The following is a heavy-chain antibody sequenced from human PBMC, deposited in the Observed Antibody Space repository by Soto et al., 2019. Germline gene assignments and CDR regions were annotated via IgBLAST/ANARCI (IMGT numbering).Heavy chain of an antibody. D-gene: IGHD3-10*01. J-gene: IGHJ6*03. V-gene: IGHV3-74*01. Sequence: GGSLRLSCAASGFTFSNYWMHWARQAPGKGLVWVSHINGGGSRKTYADSVKGRFTISRDNSKNTLYLQMNSLRAEDTAVYYCVKAPAITSEDVWGKAPRFTLS. CDR2: INGGGSRK. CDR1: GFTFSNYW. CDR3: VKAPAITSEDV.